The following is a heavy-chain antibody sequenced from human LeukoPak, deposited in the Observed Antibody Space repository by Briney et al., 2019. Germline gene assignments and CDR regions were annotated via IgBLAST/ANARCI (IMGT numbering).Heavy chain of an antibody. J-gene: IGHJ4*02. V-gene: IGHV1-46*01. CDR2: INPSGGST. CDR1: GYTFTGYY. CDR3: ARARRIAAGGEYFDY. Sequence: ASVKVSCKASGYTFTGYYMHWVRQAPGQGLEWMGIINPSGGSTSYAQKFQGRVTMTRDTSTSTVYMELSSLRSEDTAVYYCARARRIAAGGEYFDYWGQGTLVTVSS. D-gene: IGHD6-13*01.